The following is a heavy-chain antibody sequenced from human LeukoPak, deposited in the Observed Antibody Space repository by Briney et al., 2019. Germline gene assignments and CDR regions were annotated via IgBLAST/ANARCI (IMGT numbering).Heavy chain of an antibody. CDR1: GGSISSGGYY. CDR2: IYYSGST. V-gene: IGHV4-31*03. J-gene: IGHJ4*02. Sequence: PSETLSLTCTVSGGSISSGGYYWSWIRQHPGKGLEWIGYIYYSGSTYYNPSLKSRVTISVDTSKNQFSLKLSSVTAADTAVYYCASGYPDPYYFDYWGQGTLVTVS. CDR3: ASGYPDPYYFDY. D-gene: IGHD5-12*01.